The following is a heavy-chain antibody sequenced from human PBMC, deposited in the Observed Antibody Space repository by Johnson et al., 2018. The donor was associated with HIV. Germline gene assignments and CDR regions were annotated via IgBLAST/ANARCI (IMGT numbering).Heavy chain of an antibody. J-gene: IGHJ3*02. Sequence: MQLVESGGGLVKPGGSLRLSCAASAFTFSSYAMHWVRQAPGKGLEWVSGIYWTGGRTSYADSVKGRFTISRDNAKNSLYLQMNNVRAEDTALYFCARASNYYDSFGYYRRGGGSDIWGQGTMVTVSS. CDR3: ARASNYYDSFGYYRRGGGSDI. V-gene: IGHV3-20*04. CDR1: AFTFSSYA. D-gene: IGHD3-22*01. CDR2: IYWTGGRT.